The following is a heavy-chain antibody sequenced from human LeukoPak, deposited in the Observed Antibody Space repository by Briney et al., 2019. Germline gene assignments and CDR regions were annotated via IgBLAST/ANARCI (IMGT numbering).Heavy chain of an antibody. Sequence: SETLSLTCAVYGGSFSSYYWSWIRQSPGKGLEWIGEINHRGDTNYNPSVKSRVTISVDTSKNQFSLKVTSLTAADTAVYYCARGPTISETGYFDYWGQGTLVTVSS. CDR3: ARGPTISETGYFDY. CDR2: INHRGDT. CDR1: GGSFSSYY. D-gene: IGHD1-1*01. V-gene: IGHV4-34*01. J-gene: IGHJ4*03.